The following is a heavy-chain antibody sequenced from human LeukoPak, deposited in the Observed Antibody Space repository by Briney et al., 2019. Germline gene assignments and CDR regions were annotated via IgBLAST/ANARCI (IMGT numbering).Heavy chain of an antibody. V-gene: IGHV3-48*04. D-gene: IGHD4-23*01. CDR2: ISSSSSTI. J-gene: IGHJ4*02. Sequence: GGSLRLSCAASGFTFSSYSMNWVRQAPGKGLEWVSHISSSSSTIYYADSVKGRFTISRDNAKNSLYLQMNSLRADDTAVYHCARDRDGGSFDYWGQGTLVTVSS. CDR1: GFTFSSYS. CDR3: ARDRDGGSFDY.